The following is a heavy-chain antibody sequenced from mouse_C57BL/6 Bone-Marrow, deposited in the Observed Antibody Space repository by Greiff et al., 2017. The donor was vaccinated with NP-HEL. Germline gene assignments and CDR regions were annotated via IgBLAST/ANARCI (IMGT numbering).Heavy chain of an antibody. Sequence: EVQLQQSGAELVRPGASVKLSCTASGFNIKDDYMHWVKQRPEQGLEWIGWIDPENGDTEYASKFQGKATITAATSSNTAYLQLSSLTSEDTAVYYCTTEDYSFAYWGQGTLVTVSA. CDR1: GFNIKDDY. D-gene: IGHD1-1*01. V-gene: IGHV14-4*01. J-gene: IGHJ3*01. CDR2: IDPENGDT. CDR3: TTEDYSFAY.